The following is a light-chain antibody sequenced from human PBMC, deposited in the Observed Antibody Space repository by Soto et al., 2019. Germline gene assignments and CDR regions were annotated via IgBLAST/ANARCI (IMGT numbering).Light chain of an antibody. J-gene: IGKJ1*01. CDR1: QSVSSSY. CDR2: GAS. Sequence: ELVLTQSPGTLSLSPGERATLSCRASQSVSSSYLAWYQQKPGQAPRLLIYGASSRATGIPDRFSGSGSGTDFPLTISRLETEDFAVYYCQQYGSSRTFGQGTKVEIK. CDR3: QQYGSSRT. V-gene: IGKV3-20*01.